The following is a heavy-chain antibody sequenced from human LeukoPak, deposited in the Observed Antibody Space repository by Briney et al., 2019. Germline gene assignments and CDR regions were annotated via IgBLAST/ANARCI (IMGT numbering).Heavy chain of an antibody. V-gene: IGHV3-21*01. CDR1: GFTFSSYS. CDR3: ARDSTYCSSTSCFDY. D-gene: IGHD2-2*01. CDR2: ISSSSSYI. Sequence: PGGSLRLSFAASGFTFSSYSMNWVRQAPGKGLEWVSSISSSSSYIYYADSVKGRFTISRDNAKNSLYLQMNSLRAEDTAVYYCARDSTYCSSTSCFDYWGQGTLVTVSS. J-gene: IGHJ4*02.